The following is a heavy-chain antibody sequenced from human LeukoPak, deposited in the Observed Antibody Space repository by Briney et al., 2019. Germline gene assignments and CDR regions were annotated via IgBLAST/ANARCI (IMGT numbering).Heavy chain of an antibody. D-gene: IGHD3-10*01. Sequence: GGSLRLSCAATGFNFSKHWMSWVRQSLGKGLECVAKIQEDGNEMHYVNSVKGRFTISRDNARNSLYLQMNSLRAEDTAVYYCANILWFGEYTRYFDYWGQGTLVTVSS. CDR3: ANILWFGEYTRYFDY. CDR2: IQEDGNEM. J-gene: IGHJ4*02. V-gene: IGHV3-7*01. CDR1: GFNFSKHW.